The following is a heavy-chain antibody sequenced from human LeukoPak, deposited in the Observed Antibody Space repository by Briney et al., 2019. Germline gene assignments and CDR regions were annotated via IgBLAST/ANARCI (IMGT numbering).Heavy chain of an antibody. CDR3: ARLGYSTGWSNA. CDR1: GGSMNSTSYY. V-gene: IGHV4-39*01. D-gene: IGHD6-25*01. CDR2: IYYSGTT. J-gene: IGHJ5*02. Sequence: PSETLSLTCTVSGGSMNSTSYYWGWIRQPPGKGPDWIANIYYSGTTYYNPSLKSRVTISVDMSKNQFSLILRSVTAADTAVYYCARLGYSTGWSNAWGQGTLVTVSS.